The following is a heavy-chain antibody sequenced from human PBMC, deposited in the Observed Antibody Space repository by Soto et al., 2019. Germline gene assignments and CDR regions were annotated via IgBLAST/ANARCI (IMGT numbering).Heavy chain of an antibody. D-gene: IGHD1-7*01. V-gene: IGHV3-23*01. CDR3: ARRNYVGLYFDY. Sequence: GGSLRLSCAASGFTFSDYYMAWVRQAPGKGLEWVSVISGSGDSTYYADSVKGRFTISRDNSKNTLYLQMNSLRAEDTAVYYCARRNYVGLYFDYWGQGTLVTVSS. J-gene: IGHJ4*02. CDR2: ISGSGDST. CDR1: GFTFSDYY.